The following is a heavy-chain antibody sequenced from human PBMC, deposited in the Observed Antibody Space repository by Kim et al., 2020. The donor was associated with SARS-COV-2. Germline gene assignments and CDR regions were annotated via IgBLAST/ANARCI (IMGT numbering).Heavy chain of an antibody. V-gene: IGHV7-4-1*02. CDR3: ACGSGSYYSGTSYYYYGMDV. J-gene: IGHJ6*02. D-gene: IGHD3-10*01. CDR2: INTNTGNP. Sequence: ASVKVSCKASGYTFSSYAMNWVRQAPGQGLEWMGWINTNTGNPTYGQGFTGRFVCSLDTSVSTAYLQISSLKAEDTAMYYCACGSGSYYSGTSYYYYGMDVWGQGTTVTVSS. CDR1: GYTFSSYA.